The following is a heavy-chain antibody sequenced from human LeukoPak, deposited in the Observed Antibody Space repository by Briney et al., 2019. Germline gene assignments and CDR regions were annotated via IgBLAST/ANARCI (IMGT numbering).Heavy chain of an antibody. Sequence: SETLSLTCTVSGGSISSYYWSWIRQPAGKGLEWTGRIYTSGSTNYNPSLKSRVTMSVDTSKNQFSLKLSSVTAADTAVYYCARLVYRGFGFREFDYWGQGTLVTVSS. D-gene: IGHD3-10*01. V-gene: IGHV4-4*07. J-gene: IGHJ4*02. CDR1: GGSISSYY. CDR3: ARLVYRGFGFREFDY. CDR2: IYTSGST.